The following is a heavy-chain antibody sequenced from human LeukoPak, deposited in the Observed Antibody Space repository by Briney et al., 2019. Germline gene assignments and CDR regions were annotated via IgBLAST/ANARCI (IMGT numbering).Heavy chain of an antibody. D-gene: IGHD1-26*01. CDR1: GFTFSDYY. V-gene: IGHV3-30*03. CDR3: ARGVGLDWFDP. J-gene: IGHJ5*02. Sequence: PGGSLRLSCAASGFTFSDYYMSWIRQAPGKGLEWVAVISYDGSNKYYADSVKGRFTISRDNSKNTLYLQMNSLRAEDAAVYYCARGVGLDWFDPWGQGTLVTVSS. CDR2: ISYDGSNK.